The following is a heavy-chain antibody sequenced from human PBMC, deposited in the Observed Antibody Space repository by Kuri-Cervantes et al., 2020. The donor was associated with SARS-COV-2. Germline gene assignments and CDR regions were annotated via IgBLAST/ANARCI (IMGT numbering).Heavy chain of an antibody. CDR1: GFTFKNYA. V-gene: IGHV3-30*04. CDR3: AGATVVPYFHH. J-gene: IGHJ1*01. D-gene: IGHD4-23*01. Sequence: GESLKISCAASGFTFKNYAIHWVRQAPGKGLEWVALMSYDGTNKYYADAVKGRFTISRDNSKSTLYLQMNSLRPADTAVYYCAGATVVPYFHHWGQGTLVNVSS. CDR2: MSYDGTNK.